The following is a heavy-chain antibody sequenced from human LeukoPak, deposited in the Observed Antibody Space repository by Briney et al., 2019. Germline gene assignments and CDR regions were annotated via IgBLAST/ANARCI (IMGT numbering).Heavy chain of an antibody. J-gene: IGHJ4*02. CDR2: IGGSGIST. CDR1: AFIPSTYA. Sequence: GGSMRLSWAAAAFIPSTYAMSWVRQAPRKGLEWVSTIGGSGISTYYADSVKGRFTISRDTSKNTLFLQMDSLRAEDTAVYYCAKDGPTVVSPHDYWGQGTLVTVSS. D-gene: IGHD4-23*01. V-gene: IGHV3-23*01. CDR3: AKDGPTVVSPHDY.